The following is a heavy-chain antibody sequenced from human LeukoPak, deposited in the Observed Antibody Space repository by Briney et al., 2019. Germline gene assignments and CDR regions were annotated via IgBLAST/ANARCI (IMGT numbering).Heavy chain of an antibody. Sequence: GGSLRLSCAASGFTFSSYEMNWVRQAPGKGLEWGSYISSSGSTIYYADSVKGRFTISRDNAKNSLYLQMHSLKAEDTAVYYCAELGIPMIGGVWGKGTTVTISS. D-gene: IGHD3-10*02. CDR1: GFTFSSYE. CDR3: AELGIPMIGGV. J-gene: IGHJ6*04. CDR2: ISSSGSTI. V-gene: IGHV3-48*03.